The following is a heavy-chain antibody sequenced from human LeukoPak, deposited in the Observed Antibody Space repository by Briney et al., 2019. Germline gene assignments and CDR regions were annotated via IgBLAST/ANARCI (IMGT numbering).Heavy chain of an antibody. Sequence: GASVKVSCKASGYTFTGYYLHWVRQAPGQGLEWMGWINPNSGGTNYAQTFQGRVTMTRDTSISTAYMELSRLRSDDTAVYYCARGGSSGWYVQNYFDTWGQRTLVTVSS. J-gene: IGHJ5*02. CDR2: INPNSGGT. CDR1: GYTFTGYY. D-gene: IGHD6-19*01. CDR3: ARGGSSGWYVQNYFDT. V-gene: IGHV1-2*02.